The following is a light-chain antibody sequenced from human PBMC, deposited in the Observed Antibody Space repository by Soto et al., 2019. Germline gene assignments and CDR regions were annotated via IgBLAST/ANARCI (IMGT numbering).Light chain of an antibody. CDR2: DNN. J-gene: IGLJ2*01. CDR3: GTWDSSLSAVV. CDR1: SSNIGINY. V-gene: IGLV1-51*01. Sequence: QSVLTQPPSVSAAPGQKVTISCSGSSSNIGINYLSWYQQLPGAAPHLLIFDNNKRPSGIPARFSGSTSGTSATLGITGLQTGDEADYYCGTWDSSLSAVVFGGGTKLTVL.